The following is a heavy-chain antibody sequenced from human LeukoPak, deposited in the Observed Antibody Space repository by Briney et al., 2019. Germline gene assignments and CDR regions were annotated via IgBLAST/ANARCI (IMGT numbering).Heavy chain of an antibody. Sequence: GGSLRLSCAASGFTFDDYAMHWVRQAPGKGLEWVSGISWNSGSIGYADSVKGRFTISGDNAKNSLYLQMNSLRAEDTALYYCAKDMATAPWNYYYGMDVWGQGTTVTVSS. V-gene: IGHV3-9*01. CDR3: AKDMATAPWNYYYGMDV. CDR1: GFTFDDYA. D-gene: IGHD5-12*01. J-gene: IGHJ6*02. CDR2: ISWNSGSI.